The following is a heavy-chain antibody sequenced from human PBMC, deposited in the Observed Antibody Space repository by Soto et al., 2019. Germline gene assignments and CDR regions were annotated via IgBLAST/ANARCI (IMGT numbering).Heavy chain of an antibody. J-gene: IGHJ4*02. V-gene: IGHV3-23*01. CDR1: GFTFSSYV. CDR2: ISGGGGST. D-gene: IGHD6-13*01. CDR3: AKAGRSSSLTYYFDY. Sequence: EVQLLESGGGLVQPGGSLRLSCAVSGFTFSSYVMSWVRQAPGKGLEWVSAISGGGGSTYYADSVKGRFTISIDNSKNTLYLQMNSLRADDKAVYSCAKAGRSSSLTYYFDYWGQGSLVTVSS.